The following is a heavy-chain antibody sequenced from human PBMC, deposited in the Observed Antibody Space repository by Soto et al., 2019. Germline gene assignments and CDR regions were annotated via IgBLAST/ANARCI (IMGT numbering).Heavy chain of an antibody. J-gene: IGHJ3*02. CDR1: GFTFNDYI. CDR3: ARRPDTFDI. Sequence: GGSLRLSCAASGFTFNDYIMNWVRQAPGRGLEWVSSVTSGGGTTFYADSVKGRFTISRDNSKNMLYLQMNSLRAEDTAVYYCARRPDTFDIWGQGTLVTVSS. CDR2: VTSGGGTT. V-gene: IGHV3-23*01.